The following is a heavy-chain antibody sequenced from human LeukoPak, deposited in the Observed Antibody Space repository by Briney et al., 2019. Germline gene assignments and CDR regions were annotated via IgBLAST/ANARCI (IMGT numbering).Heavy chain of an antibody. CDR1: GGSISGYY. CDR2: IYYSGST. J-gene: IGHJ5*02. Sequence: SETLSLTCTVSGGSISGYYWSWIRQPPGKGLEWIGYIYYSGSTNYDPSLKSRVTISVDTSKNQFSLKLSSVTAADTAVYYCARGCSAGTPHNWFDPWGQGTLVTVSS. V-gene: IGHV4-59*01. CDR3: ARGCSAGTPHNWFDP. D-gene: IGHD6-13*01.